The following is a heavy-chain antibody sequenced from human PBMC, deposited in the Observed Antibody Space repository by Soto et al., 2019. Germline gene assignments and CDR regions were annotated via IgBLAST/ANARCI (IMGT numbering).Heavy chain of an antibody. CDR1: GGSISSGDYY. V-gene: IGHV4-30-4*01. Sequence: SETLSLTCTVSGGSISSGDYYWSWIRQPPGKGLEWIGYIYYSGSTYYNPSLKSRVTISVDTSKNQFSLKLSSVTAADTAVYYCAREWAGSYVDTAMVSLDVWGQGTTVTVSS. D-gene: IGHD5-18*01. J-gene: IGHJ6*02. CDR3: AREWAGSYVDTAMVSLDV. CDR2: IYYSGST.